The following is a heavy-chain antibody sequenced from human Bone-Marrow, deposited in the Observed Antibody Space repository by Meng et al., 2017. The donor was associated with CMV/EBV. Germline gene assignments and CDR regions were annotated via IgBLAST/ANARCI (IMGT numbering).Heavy chain of an antibody. CDR2: INWNGGSI. J-gene: IGHJ4*02. D-gene: IGHD3-10*01. CDR3: ARCRGSGSYYNPSDY. Sequence: SGFTFDDYGLTWVRLVPGKGLEWVSGINWNGGSIGYADSVKGRFTISRDNAKNSLYLQMNSLRVEDTALYYCARCRGSGSYYNPSDYWGQGTLVTVSS. CDR1: GFTFDDYG. V-gene: IGHV3-20*03.